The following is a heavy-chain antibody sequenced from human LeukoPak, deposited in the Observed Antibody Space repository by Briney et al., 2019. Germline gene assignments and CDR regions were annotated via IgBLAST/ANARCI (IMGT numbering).Heavy chain of an antibody. Sequence: PGGSLRLSCADSQFTFNGSWMNWVRQAPGKGLEWVAFIRYDGSNKYYADSVKGRFTISRDNSKNTLYLQMNSLRAEDTAVYYCAKDATPPKAGFDPWGQGTLVTVSS. V-gene: IGHV3-30*02. CDR2: IRYDGSNK. CDR3: AKDATPPKAGFDP. CDR1: QFTFNGSW. J-gene: IGHJ5*02. D-gene: IGHD6-25*01.